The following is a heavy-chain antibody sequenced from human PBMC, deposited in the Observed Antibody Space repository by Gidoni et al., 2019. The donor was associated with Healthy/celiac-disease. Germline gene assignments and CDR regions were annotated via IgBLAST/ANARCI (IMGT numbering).Heavy chain of an antibody. V-gene: IGHV1-58*02. D-gene: IGHD4-17*01. CDR1: GFTFTSSA. CDR2: IVVGRGNT. J-gene: IGHJ6*02. Sequence: QMQLVQSGPEVKKPGTSVKVSCKASGFTFTSSAMQWVRQARGQRLEWIGWIVVGRGNTNYAQKFQERVTITRDMSTSTAYMELSSLRSEDTAVYYCAADLYGDSPYYYYYGMDVWGQGTTVTVSS. CDR3: AADLYGDSPYYYYYGMDV.